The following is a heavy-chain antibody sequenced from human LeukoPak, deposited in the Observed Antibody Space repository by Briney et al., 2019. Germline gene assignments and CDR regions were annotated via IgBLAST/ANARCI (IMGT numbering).Heavy chain of an antibody. D-gene: IGHD6-19*01. J-gene: IGHJ4*02. CDR3: AREEGVAAPDY. Sequence: GVSVKVSCKASGGTFSSYAISWVRQAPGQGLEWMGRIIPILGIANYAQKFQGRVTITADKSTSTAYMELSSLRSEDTAVYYCAREEGVAAPDYWGQGTLVTVSS. CDR2: IIPILGIA. CDR1: GGTFSSYA. V-gene: IGHV1-69*04.